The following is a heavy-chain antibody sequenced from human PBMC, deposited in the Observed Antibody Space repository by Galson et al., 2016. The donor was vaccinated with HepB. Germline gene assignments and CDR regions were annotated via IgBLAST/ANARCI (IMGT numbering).Heavy chain of an antibody. CDR1: GGSISSSNYY. V-gene: IGHV4-39*01. CDR2: IYYSGST. J-gene: IGHJ4*02. CDR3: ASSDWFRYFDY. D-gene: IGHD3-9*01. Sequence: SETLSLTCTVSGGSISSSNYYWGWIRQPPGKGLEWIGSIYYSGSTYYNPSLKSRVTMSVDTSKNQFSLKLSSVTAADTAVYYCASSDWFRYFDYGGQGTLVTVSS.